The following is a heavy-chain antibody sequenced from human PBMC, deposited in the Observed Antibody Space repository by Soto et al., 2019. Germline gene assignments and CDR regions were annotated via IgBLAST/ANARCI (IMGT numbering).Heavy chain of an antibody. CDR1: GYTFTTHW. Sequence: EVQLVQSGAEVRKPGESLRISCKGSGYTFTTHWVSWVRQMPGKGLEWMGKIDPSNSQTIYSPSFQGRVTITADKSISTAYLQWRSLKVTDTASYFCASLSLAWGQGTLVTVSS. V-gene: IGHV5-10-1*03. CDR2: IDPSNSQT. CDR3: ASLSLA. J-gene: IGHJ5*02.